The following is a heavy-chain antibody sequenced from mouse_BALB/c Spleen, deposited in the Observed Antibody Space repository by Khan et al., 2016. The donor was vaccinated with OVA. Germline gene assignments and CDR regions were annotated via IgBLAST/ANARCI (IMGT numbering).Heavy chain of an antibody. Sequence: QVRLQQSGAELARPGASVKMSCKASGYTFTSYTIHWIKQRPGQGLEWIGYINPSSGYTNYNQKFKDKATLTADKSSTTAYMQLTSLTSDDSADYYCARDGAYYRNDGWFAYWGQGTLVTVSA. V-gene: IGHV1-4*01. D-gene: IGHD2-14*01. CDR3: ARDGAYYRNDGWFAY. J-gene: IGHJ3*01. CDR2: INPSSGYT. CDR1: GYTFTSYT.